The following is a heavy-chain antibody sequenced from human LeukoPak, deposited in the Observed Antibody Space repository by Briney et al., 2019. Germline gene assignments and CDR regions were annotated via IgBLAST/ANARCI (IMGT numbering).Heavy chain of an antibody. J-gene: IGHJ4*02. V-gene: IGHV4-61*01. CDR1: GGSVSSGSYY. CDR3: ARALVTAILYED. D-gene: IGHD2-21*02. Sequence: SETLSLTCSVSGGSVSSGSYYWSWIRQPPGKGLEWIGYINYSGSTNYNPSLKSRVTISVDTSKNQFSLKLSSVTAADTAVYYCARALVTAILYEDWGQGTLVTVSS. CDR2: INYSGST.